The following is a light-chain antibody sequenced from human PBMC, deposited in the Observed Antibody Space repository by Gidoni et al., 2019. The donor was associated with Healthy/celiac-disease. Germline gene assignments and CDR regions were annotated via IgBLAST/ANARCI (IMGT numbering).Light chain of an antibody. CDR3: QQSYSTPRT. J-gene: IGKJ2*01. CDR1: HSISSY. Sequence: EIQMTQSPSSLSASVGDRVTITCRASHSISSYLNWYQQKPGKAPKLLISAASSLQSGVPSRFSGIGSGTDFTLTISSLQPEDFATYYCQQSYSTPRTFGQGTKLEIK. V-gene: IGKV1-39*01. CDR2: AAS.